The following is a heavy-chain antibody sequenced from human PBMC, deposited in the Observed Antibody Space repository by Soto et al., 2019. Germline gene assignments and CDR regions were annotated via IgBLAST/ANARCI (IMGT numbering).Heavy chain of an antibody. CDR3: AKTVGLGPFGHFTL. V-gene: IGHV3-11*05. J-gene: IGHJ2*01. CDR2: ISHTSHYM. CDR1: GFTFSDAY. D-gene: IGHD1-26*01. Sequence: QEQLVESGGGLVKPEGSLKLSCEASGFTFSDAYMSWIRQAPGKGLEGVSYISHTSHYMKYSDSVEGRFTVSRDNAKNSLYLHMNSLRAEDTAVYYCAKTVGLGPFGHFTLWGRGTLVIVSS.